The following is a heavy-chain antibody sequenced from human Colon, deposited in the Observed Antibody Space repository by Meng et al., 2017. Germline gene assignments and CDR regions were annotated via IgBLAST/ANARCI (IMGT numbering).Heavy chain of an antibody. Sequence: QVRTQESGPCLVRPSDTLSLTCSVSGASVSSGDYYWSWIRQPPGKGLEWLGYIYYTGNTNYNPSLKNRVTISLDTSNNQFSLKLTSMTAADAAIYYCARVNGDFDEAWFDPWGQGTLVTVSS. CDR3: ARVNGDFDEAWFDP. D-gene: IGHD2-21*02. J-gene: IGHJ5*02. V-gene: IGHV4-61*08. CDR1: GASVSSGDYY. CDR2: IYYTGNT.